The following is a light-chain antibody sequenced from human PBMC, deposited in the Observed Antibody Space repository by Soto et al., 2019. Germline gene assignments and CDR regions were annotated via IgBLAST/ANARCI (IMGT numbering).Light chain of an antibody. V-gene: IGLV1-47*01. CDR2: GNN. J-gene: IGLJ3*02. CDR1: SSNVGRNY. CDR3: QSYDNSLNEWV. Sequence: QSVLTQPPSMFGTPGQRVAISCSGGSSNVGRNYVYWYQQLPGTAPKLLISGNNNRPSGVPDRFSASKSGISASLAITGLQADDEADYYCQSYDNSLNEWVFGGGTKLTVL.